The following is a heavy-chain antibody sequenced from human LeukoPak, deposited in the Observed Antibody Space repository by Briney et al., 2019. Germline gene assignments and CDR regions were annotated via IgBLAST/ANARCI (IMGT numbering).Heavy chain of an antibody. V-gene: IGHV3-21*01. CDR3: ARLDWSNAFDI. D-gene: IGHD3/OR15-3a*01. CDR1: GFTFSRYS. Sequence: GGSLRLSCEGSGFTFSRYSMNWVRQAPGKGLEWVSSIGSSSSYIYYADSVKGRFTISRDNAKNSLYLQMNSLRAEDTAVYYCARLDWSNAFDIWGQGTMVTVSS. J-gene: IGHJ3*02. CDR2: IGSSSSYI.